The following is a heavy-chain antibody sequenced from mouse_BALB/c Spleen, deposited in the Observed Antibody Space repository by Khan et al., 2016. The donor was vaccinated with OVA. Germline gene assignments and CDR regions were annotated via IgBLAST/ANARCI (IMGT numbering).Heavy chain of an antibody. CDR1: GYTFTSYT. CDR2: INPSNGYT. V-gene: IGHV1-4*01. D-gene: IGHD2-14*01. J-gene: IGHJ3*01. CDR3: VRDGAYHRNDGWFAY. Sequence: QVQLKQSGAELARPGASVKMSCKASGYTFTSYTIHWIKKRPGQGLEWIGYINPSNGYTNYNQKFKDKATLTTEKSSTTAYLQLSSLPSDDAAVYNCVRDGAYHRNDGWFAYWGQGTLVTVSA.